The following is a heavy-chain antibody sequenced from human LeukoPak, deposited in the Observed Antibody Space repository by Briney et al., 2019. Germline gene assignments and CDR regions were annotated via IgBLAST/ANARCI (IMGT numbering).Heavy chain of an antibody. J-gene: IGHJ1*01. CDR2: IIPILGIA. Sequence: SVKVSCKASGGTFSSYTISWVRQAPGQGLEWMGRIIPILGIANYAQKFQGRVTITADKSTSTAYMELSSLRSEDTAVYYCARNYYDSSGYYYVNFQHWGQGTLVTVSS. D-gene: IGHD3-22*01. CDR3: ARNYYDSSGYYYVNFQH. V-gene: IGHV1-69*02. CDR1: GGTFSSYT.